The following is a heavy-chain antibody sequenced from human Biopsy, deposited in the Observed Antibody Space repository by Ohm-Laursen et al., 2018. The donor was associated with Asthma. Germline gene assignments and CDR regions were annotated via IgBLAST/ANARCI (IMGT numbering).Heavy chain of an antibody. CDR2: IYYTGSD. D-gene: IGHD3-10*01. J-gene: IGHJ6*02. Sequence: TLSLTCAVSGGSVSTGSYYWSWIRQPPGKGLEWLGYIYYTGSDNYNPSLKSRVTISVDTSKNQFPLRLNSMTAADTAVYYCARGPNYHGSGRAPIGMDVWGQGTTVTVSS. CDR1: GGSVSTGSYY. V-gene: IGHV4-61*01. CDR3: ARGPNYHGSGRAPIGMDV.